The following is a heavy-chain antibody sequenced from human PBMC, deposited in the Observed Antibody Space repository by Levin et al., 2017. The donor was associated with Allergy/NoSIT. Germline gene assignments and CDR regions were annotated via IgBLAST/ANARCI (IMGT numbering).Heavy chain of an antibody. J-gene: IGHJ4*02. CDR1: GFTSSSNW. D-gene: IGHD4-11*01. V-gene: IGHV3-7*01. Sequence: QAGGSLRLSCVTSGFTSSSNWMSWVRQAPGKGLEWVANIKMDGSVNTYVDSVKGRFTISRDNAQNSLFLQMNSLRAEDKAIHYWWRDGGGSDPTTFACWGQGARVTVSS. CDR2: IKMDGSVN. CDR3: WRDGGGSDPTTFAC.